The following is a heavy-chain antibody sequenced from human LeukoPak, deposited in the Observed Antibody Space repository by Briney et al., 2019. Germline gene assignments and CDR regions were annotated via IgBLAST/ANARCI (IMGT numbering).Heavy chain of an antibody. V-gene: IGHV3-23*01. CDR3: AKDGDGSNTWFGFRGSFDY. CDR1: GLTFSSSA. CDR2: ISATGGTT. Sequence: PGGSLRVLCAGSGLTFSSSAMHWVRQAPGKGPEWVSGISATGGTTYYADSVKGRFTVSRDNSNNTLYLQMSGLRADDTAIYYCAKDGDGSNTWFGFRGSFDYWGQGALVTVSS. J-gene: IGHJ4*02. D-gene: IGHD3-10*01.